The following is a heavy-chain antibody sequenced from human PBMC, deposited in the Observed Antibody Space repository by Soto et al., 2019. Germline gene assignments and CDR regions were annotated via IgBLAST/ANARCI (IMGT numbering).Heavy chain of an antibody. V-gene: IGHV3-30-3*01. D-gene: IGHD2-15*01. CDR1: GFTFSSYA. CDR2: ISYDGSNK. J-gene: IGHJ4*02. Sequence: PGGSLRLSCAASGFTFSSYAMHWVRQAPGKGLEWAAVISYDGSNKYYADSVKGRFTISRDNSKNTLYLRMNSLRAEDTAVYYCARVRCSGGSCYSGTYYFDYWGQGTLVTVSS. CDR3: ARVRCSGGSCYSGTYYFDY.